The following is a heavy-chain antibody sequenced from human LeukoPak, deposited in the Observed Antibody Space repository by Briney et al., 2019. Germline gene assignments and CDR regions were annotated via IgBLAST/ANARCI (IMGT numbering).Heavy chain of an antibody. V-gene: IGHV3-11*01. J-gene: IGHJ5*02. CDR1: GFTFSDYY. D-gene: IGHD2-2*01. Sequence: GGSLRLSCAASGFTFSDYYMSWIRQAPGKGLEWVSYISSSGSIIYYADSVKGRFTISRDSAKNSLYLQMNSLRAEDTAVYYCARDAWGCSSTSCYSWFDPWGQGTLVTVSS. CDR3: ARDAWGCSSTSCYSWFDP. CDR2: ISSSGSII.